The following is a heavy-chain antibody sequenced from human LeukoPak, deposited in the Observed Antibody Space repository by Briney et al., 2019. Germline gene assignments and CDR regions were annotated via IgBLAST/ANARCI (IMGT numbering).Heavy chain of an antibody. V-gene: IGHV1-2*02. D-gene: IGHD5-24*01. J-gene: IGHJ4*02. CDR3: AREMGDGYNYETYY. Sequence: ASVKVSCKASGFTFTGYYMHWVRQAPGQGLEWMGWINPNSGGTNYAQKFQGRVTMTRDTSISTAYMELSSLRSEDTAVYYCAREMGDGYNYETYYWGQGTLVTVSS. CDR1: GFTFTGYY. CDR2: INPNSGGT.